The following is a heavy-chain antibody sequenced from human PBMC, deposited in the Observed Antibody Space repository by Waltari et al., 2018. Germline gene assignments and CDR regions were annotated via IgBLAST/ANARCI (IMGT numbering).Heavy chain of an antibody. Sequence: EVQLLESGGGLVQPGGSLRLSCAASGFTFSSYAMSWVRQAPGKGLEGVSVIYSGGSTYYADPVKGRFTISRDNSKNTLYLQMNSLRAEDTAVYYCAKSKAAGNEAFDIWGQGTMVTVSS. J-gene: IGHJ3*02. D-gene: IGHD6-13*01. CDR3: AKSKAAGNEAFDI. CDR2: IYSGGST. CDR1: GFTFSSYA. V-gene: IGHV3-23*03.